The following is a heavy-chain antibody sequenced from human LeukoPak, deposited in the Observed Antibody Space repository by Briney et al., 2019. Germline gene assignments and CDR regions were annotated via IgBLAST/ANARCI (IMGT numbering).Heavy chain of an antibody. D-gene: IGHD4-11*01. CDR1: GGSISSGGYY. CDR2: IYYSGST. J-gene: IGHJ5*02. CDR3: ARGRSPVTTKESWFDP. Sequence: SHTLSLTCTVSGGSISSGGYYWSWIRQHPGKGLEWIGYIYYSGSTYYNPSLKSRVTISVDTSKNQFSLKLSSVTAADTAVYYCARGRSPVTTKESWFDPWGQGTLVTVSS. V-gene: IGHV4-31*03.